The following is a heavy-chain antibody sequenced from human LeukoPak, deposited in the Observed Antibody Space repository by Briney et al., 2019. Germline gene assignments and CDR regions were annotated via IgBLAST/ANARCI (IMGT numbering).Heavy chain of an antibody. Sequence: GGSLRLSCAASGFTFSTYAMSGVRQAPGKGLDWVSEISGSGGTTFYADSVKGRFTISRDNSKNTLYLQMNSLRVEDTAVYYCAKDLLNTEFWGQGTLVTVSS. CDR2: ISGSGGTT. J-gene: IGHJ4*02. CDR3: AKDLLNTEF. D-gene: IGHD3-16*01. CDR1: GFTFSTYA. V-gene: IGHV3-23*01.